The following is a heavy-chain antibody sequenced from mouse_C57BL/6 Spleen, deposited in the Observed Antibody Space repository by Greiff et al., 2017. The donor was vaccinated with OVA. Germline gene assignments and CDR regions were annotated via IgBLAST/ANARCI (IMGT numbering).Heavy chain of an antibody. CDR2: IWSGGST. D-gene: IGHD1-1*01. CDR1: GFSLTSYG. J-gene: IGHJ2*01. V-gene: IGHV2-2*01. Sequence: QVQLKESGPGLVQPSQSLSISCTASGFSLTSYGVHWVRQSPGKGLEWLGVIWSGGSTDYNADFISRLSISKDNSKSQVFFKMNSLQADDTAIYYCARNYGSSYFDYWGQGTTLTVSS. CDR3: ARNYGSSYFDY.